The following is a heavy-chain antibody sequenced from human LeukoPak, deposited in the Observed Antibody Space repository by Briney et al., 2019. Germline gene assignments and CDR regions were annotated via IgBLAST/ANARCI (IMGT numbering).Heavy chain of an antibody. D-gene: IGHD3-16*02. CDR3: ARRGSYRPYYFDY. CDR2: IYYSGST. J-gene: IGHJ4*02. Sequence: PSETLSLACIVSGGSISSDDYYWTWIRQPPGKGLEWIGYIYYSGSTNYNPSLKSRVTISVDTSKNQFSLKLSSVTAADTAVYYCARRGSYRPYYFDYWGQGTLVTVSS. CDR1: GGSISSDDYY. V-gene: IGHV4-61*08.